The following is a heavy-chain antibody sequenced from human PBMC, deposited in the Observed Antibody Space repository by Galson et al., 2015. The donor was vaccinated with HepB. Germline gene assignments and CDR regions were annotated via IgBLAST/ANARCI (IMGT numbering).Heavy chain of an antibody. V-gene: IGHV3-23*01. D-gene: IGHD3-10*01. J-gene: IGHJ5*02. CDR2: ISGSGDST. Sequence: SLRLSCAASGFTFSRFAMNWVRQAPGKGPEWVSGISGSGDSTYYTASVRGRFTISRDNSKNTLYLQLHSLRAEDTAVYYCAKDLNFGELFYGDHRGQGTLVTVSS. CDR3: AKDLNFGELFYGDH. CDR1: GFTFSRFA.